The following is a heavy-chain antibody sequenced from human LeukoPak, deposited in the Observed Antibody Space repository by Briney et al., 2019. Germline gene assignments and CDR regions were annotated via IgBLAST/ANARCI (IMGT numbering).Heavy chain of an antibody. J-gene: IGHJ4*02. D-gene: IGHD3-9*01. V-gene: IGHV3-48*02. CDR3: ARDYDWAFDF. Sequence: GGSLRLSCAASGFPFSSYVPGWVRQAPGKGLGWIAYVKHDGEAIYSPDFVKGRFIISRDNVENSVFLQMNDLRDEGTAIYFCARDYDWAFDFWGQGTRVTVSS. CDR2: VKHDGEAI. CDR1: GFPFSSYV.